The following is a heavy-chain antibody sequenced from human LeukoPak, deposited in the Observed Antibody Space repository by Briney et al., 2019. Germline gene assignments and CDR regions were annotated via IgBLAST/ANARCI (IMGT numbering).Heavy chain of an antibody. V-gene: IGHV4-59*08. CDR3: ARSSGPDGIGY. Sequence: SETLSLTCTVSGGSISSYYWSWIRQPPGKGLEWIGYIYYSGSTNYNPSLKSRVTISVDTSKNQFSLKLSSVTAADTAVYYCARSSGPDGIGYWGQGTLVTVSS. CDR1: GGSISSYY. J-gene: IGHJ4*02. CDR2: IYYSGST. D-gene: IGHD6-19*01.